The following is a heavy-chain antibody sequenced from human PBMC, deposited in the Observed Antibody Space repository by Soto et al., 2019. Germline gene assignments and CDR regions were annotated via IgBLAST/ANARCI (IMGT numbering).Heavy chain of an antibody. D-gene: IGHD5-12*01. CDR1: GGSISSYY. J-gene: IGHJ4*02. CDR3: ARGRATRLFDY. CDR2: IYYSGST. Sequence: SETLSLTWTVSGGSISSYYWSWIRQPPGKGLEWIGYIYYSGSTNYNPSLKSRVTISVDTSKNQFSLKLSSVTAADTAVYYCARGRATRLFDYWGQGTLVTVS. V-gene: IGHV4-59*01.